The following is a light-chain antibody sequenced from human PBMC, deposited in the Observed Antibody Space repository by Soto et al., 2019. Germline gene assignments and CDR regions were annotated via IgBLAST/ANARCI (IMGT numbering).Light chain of an antibody. V-gene: IGKV1D-13*01. Sequence: AIQLTQSPSSLSASVGDRVTITCRASQGLNSNLAWYQQKPGKAPKLLMYAASTLQKGVPSRFSGNGSGTDFTLTISSLQPEDCATYYCKQSSNYFTFGPGTNV. CDR1: QGLNSN. CDR2: AAS. CDR3: KQSSNYFT. J-gene: IGKJ3*01.